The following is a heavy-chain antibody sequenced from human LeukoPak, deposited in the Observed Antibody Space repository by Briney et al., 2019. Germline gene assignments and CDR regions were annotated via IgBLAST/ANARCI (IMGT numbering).Heavy chain of an antibody. CDR1: VGSISSYY. CDR3: ARNSGYSSSWYYYYGMDV. Sequence: PSETLSLICSVSVGSISSYYWSWIRQPPGKALEWIGYIYYSGSPNYNPSLKSRVTISVDSSKNQFSLKLSSVTAADTAVYYCARNSGYSSSWYYYYGMDVWGQGTTVTVSS. V-gene: IGHV4-59*01. D-gene: IGHD6-13*01. CDR2: IYYSGSP. J-gene: IGHJ6*02.